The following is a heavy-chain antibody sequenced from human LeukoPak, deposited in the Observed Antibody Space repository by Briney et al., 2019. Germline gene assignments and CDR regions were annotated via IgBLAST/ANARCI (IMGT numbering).Heavy chain of an antibody. D-gene: IGHD5-12*01. CDR1: GYTFTSYD. CDR3: ARGIVATTKNYYYYYYMDV. J-gene: IGHJ6*03. Sequence: ASVKVSCKASGYTFTSYDFNWVRQATGQGLEWMGWMNPNSGNTGYAQKFQGRVTMTRNTSISTAYMELSSLRSEDTAVYYCARGIVATTKNYYYYYYMDVWGKGTTVTISS. V-gene: IGHV1-8*01. CDR2: MNPNSGNT.